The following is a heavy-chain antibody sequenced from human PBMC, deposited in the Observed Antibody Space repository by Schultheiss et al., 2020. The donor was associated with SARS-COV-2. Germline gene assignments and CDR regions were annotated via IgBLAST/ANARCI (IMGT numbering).Heavy chain of an antibody. CDR2: INPNSGGT. CDR1: GYTFTGYY. V-gene: IGHV1-2*04. Sequence: ASVKVSCKASGYTFTGYYMHWVRQAPGQGLEWMGWINPNSGGTNYAQKFQGWVTMTRDTSISTAYMELSRLRSDDTAVYYCARGPIGAAGNWDFDYWGQGTLVTVSS. J-gene: IGHJ4*02. CDR3: ARGPIGAAGNWDFDY. D-gene: IGHD6-13*01.